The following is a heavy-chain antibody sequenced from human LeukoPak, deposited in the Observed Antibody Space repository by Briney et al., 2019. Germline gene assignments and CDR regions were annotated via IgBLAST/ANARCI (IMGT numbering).Heavy chain of an antibody. CDR1: AYSISSGYY. Sequence: SETLSLTCAVSAYSISSGYYWGWIRQPPGKGLEWIGSIYHSGSTYYNPSLKSRVTISVDTSKNQFSLKLSSVTATDTAVYYCARDGRAYCGGDCYSAPYYFDYWGQGTLVTVSS. V-gene: IGHV4-38-2*02. J-gene: IGHJ4*02. D-gene: IGHD2-21*02. CDR3: ARDGRAYCGGDCYSAPYYFDY. CDR2: IYHSGST.